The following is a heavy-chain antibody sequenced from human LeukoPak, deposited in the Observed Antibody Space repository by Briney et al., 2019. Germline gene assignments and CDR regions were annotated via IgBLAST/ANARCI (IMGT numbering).Heavy chain of an antibody. CDR3: ARTQWFGELPFDY. J-gene: IGHJ4*02. CDR1: GGSISSYY. Sequence: SETLSLTCTVSGGSISSYYWSWIRQPPGKGLEWIGYICYSGSTNYNPSLKSRVTISVDTSKNQFSLKLSSVTAADTAVYYCARTQWFGELPFDYWGQGTLVTVSS. CDR2: ICYSGST. D-gene: IGHD3-10*01. V-gene: IGHV4-59*01.